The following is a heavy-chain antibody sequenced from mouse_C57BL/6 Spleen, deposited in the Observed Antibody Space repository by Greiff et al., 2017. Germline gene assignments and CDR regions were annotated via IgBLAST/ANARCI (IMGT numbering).Heavy chain of an antibody. Sequence: QVQLQQSGAELVKPGASVKISCKASGYAFSSYWMNWVKQRPGKGLEWIGQIYPGDGDTNYNGKFKGKATLTADKSSSTAYMQLSILISADTAVYFWARGYSSPGYFDYWGQGTTLTVSS. V-gene: IGHV1-80*01. CDR3: ARGYSSPGYFDY. J-gene: IGHJ2*01. D-gene: IGHD2-5*01. CDR1: GYAFSSYW. CDR2: IYPGDGDT.